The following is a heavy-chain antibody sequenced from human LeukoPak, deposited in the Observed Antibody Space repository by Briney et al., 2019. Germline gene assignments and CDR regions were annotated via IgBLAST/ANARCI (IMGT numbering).Heavy chain of an antibody. CDR2: ISYDGTNK. CDR3: ARENVLVVAYFDY. D-gene: IGHD3-16*01. CDR1: GFSFSSYA. J-gene: IGHJ4*02. Sequence: GGSLRLACAASGFSFSSYAMFWVRQAPGKGLEWVAVISYDGTNKYYADSVKGRFTISRDNSKNTLFLQMNSLRVEDTAVYYCARENVLVVAYFDYWGQGTLVTVSS. V-gene: IGHV3-30*04.